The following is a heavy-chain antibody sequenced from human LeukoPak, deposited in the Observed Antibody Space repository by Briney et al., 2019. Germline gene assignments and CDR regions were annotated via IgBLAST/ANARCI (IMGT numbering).Heavy chain of an antibody. CDR3: ARNPLMDENWFDP. V-gene: IGHV1-2*02. D-gene: IGHD2-2*03. Sequence: GASVKVSCKASGYTFNGYYMHWVRQAPGQGLEWMGWINPNSGGTNYAQKFQGRVTMTRDTSISTAYMELSRLRSDDTAVYYCARNPLMDENWFDPWGQGTLVTVSS. CDR2: INPNSGGT. J-gene: IGHJ5*02. CDR1: GYTFNGYY.